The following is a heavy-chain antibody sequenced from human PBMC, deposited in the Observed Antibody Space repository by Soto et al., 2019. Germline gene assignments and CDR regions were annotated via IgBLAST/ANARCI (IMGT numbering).Heavy chain of an antibody. CDR1: GFTFSSYW. Sequence: EVQLVESGGGLIQPGGSLRLSCAASGFTFSSYWMHWVRQAPGKGLVWVSEIDSDGSRTNYADSVKGRFTISRDNAKNTLYLQMNALRTEDTAVYYCARDPSEGRVGNWFESWGQGTLVTVSS. CDR3: ARDPSEGRVGNWFES. J-gene: IGHJ5*01. D-gene: IGHD2-2*01. CDR2: IDSDGSRT. V-gene: IGHV3-74*01.